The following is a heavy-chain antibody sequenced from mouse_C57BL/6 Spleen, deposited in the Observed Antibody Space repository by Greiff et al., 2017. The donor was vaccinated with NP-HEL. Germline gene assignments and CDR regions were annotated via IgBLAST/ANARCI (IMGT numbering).Heavy chain of an antibody. V-gene: IGHV1-76*01. D-gene: IGHD2-1*01. CDR2: IYPGSGNT. J-gene: IGHJ2*01. CDR3: ARGGIYYGNYEGFDY. CDR1: GYTFTDYY. Sequence: VHLVESGAELVRPGASVKLSCKASGYTFTDYYINWVKQRPGQGLEWIARIYPGSGNTYYNEKFKGKATLTAEKSSSTAYMQLSSLTSEDSAVYFCARGGIYYGNYEGFDYWGQGTTLTVSS.